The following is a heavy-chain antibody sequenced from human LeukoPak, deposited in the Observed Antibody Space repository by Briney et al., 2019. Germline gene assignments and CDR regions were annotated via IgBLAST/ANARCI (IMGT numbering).Heavy chain of an antibody. CDR1: GYAFTSYG. J-gene: IGHJ4*02. V-gene: IGHV1-18*01. CDR3: ARDLGIAAAGTGLDY. CDR2: ISAYNGNT. Sequence: GASVKVSCKASGYAFTSYGFSWVRQAPGQGLEWMGWISAYNGNTNYAQKLQGRVTMTTDTSTSTAYMELRSLRSDDTAVYYCARDLGIAAAGTGLDYWGQGTLVTVSS. D-gene: IGHD6-13*01.